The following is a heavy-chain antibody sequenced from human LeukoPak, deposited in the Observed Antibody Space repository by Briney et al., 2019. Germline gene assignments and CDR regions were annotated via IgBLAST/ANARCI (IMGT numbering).Heavy chain of an antibody. CDR3: GGLSRSYPGY. Sequence: GGSLRLSCAASGFTFSSYGMSWVRQAPGKGLEWVSAISGSGGSTYYADSVKGRFTISRDDSKNTAYLQMNSLKTEDTAVYYCGGLSRSYPGYWGQGTLVTVSS. D-gene: IGHD2/OR15-2a*01. J-gene: IGHJ4*02. CDR2: ISGSGGST. CDR1: GFTFSSYG. V-gene: IGHV3-23*01.